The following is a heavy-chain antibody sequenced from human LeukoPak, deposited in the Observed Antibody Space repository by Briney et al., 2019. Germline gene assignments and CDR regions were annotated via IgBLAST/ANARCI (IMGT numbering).Heavy chain of an antibody. Sequence: NTGGSLRLSCAASGFTFSSYSMNWVRQAPGKGLEWVSSISSSSSYLYYADSVKGRFTISRDNAKNSLSLQMNILTAQITPVFYCTRVPPGVGVVIGRMGYYYMDVWGKGTTVTVSS. CDR2: ISSSSSYL. CDR3: TRVPPGVGVVIGRMGYYYMDV. D-gene: IGHD3-3*01. CDR1: GFTFSSYS. J-gene: IGHJ6*03. V-gene: IGHV3-21*04.